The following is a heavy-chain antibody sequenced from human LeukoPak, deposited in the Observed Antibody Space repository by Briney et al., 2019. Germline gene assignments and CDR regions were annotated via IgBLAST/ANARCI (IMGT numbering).Heavy chain of an antibody. V-gene: IGHV3-20*01. CDR3: VFSSYGPYLYGINI. J-gene: IGHJ3*02. CDR2: IRDGGST. Sequence: GGSLRLSCAASGFTFDDYGMNWVRQAPGEGLEWVSGIRDGGSTSYADSVKGRFTISRDNAKNSLYLQMSSLRAEDTAFYHCVFSSYGPYLYGINIWGHGTMVTVSS. CDR1: GFTFDDYG. D-gene: IGHD2-8*01.